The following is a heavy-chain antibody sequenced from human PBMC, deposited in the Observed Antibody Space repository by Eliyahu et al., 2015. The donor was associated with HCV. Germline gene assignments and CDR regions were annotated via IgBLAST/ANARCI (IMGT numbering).Heavy chain of an antibody. CDR1: GFTFSSYW. V-gene: IGHV3-74*01. CDR2: INSDGSST. CDR3: VRGAITFGGVLEGN. J-gene: IGHJ4*02. D-gene: IGHD3-16*01. Sequence: EVQLVESGGGLVQPGGSLRLSCAASGFTFSSYWMHWVRQAPGKGLVWVSRINSDGSSTNYADSVKGRITISRDNAKNTLYLQMNSLRAEDTAVYYCVRGAITFGGVLEGNWGQGTLVTVSS.